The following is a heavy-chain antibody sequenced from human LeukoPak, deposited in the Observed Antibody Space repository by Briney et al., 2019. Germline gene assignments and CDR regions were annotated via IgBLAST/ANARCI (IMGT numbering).Heavy chain of an antibody. Sequence: GGSLRLSCAASGFIFDNYPMHWVRQVPGRGLEGVSGINEYSATLAYADSFDGRFTISSHNHKKSLYLSMNSLTTDGTAFYYFSRRTLTTSSRGTFDSWGQGTLVTVSS. V-gene: IGHV3-9*01. CDR3: SRRTLTTSSRGTFDS. D-gene: IGHD1-1*01. CDR1: GFIFDNYP. J-gene: IGHJ4*02. CDR2: INEYSATL.